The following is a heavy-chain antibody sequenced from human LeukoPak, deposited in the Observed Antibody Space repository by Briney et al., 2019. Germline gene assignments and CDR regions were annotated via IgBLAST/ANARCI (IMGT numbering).Heavy chain of an antibody. D-gene: IGHD4-11*01. CDR2: ISYDGSNK. CDR3: AKADYSNYVYYYYYMDV. V-gene: IGHV3-30*18. CDR1: GFTFSSYG. Sequence: GGSLRLSCAASGFTFSSYGMHWVRQAPGKGLEWVAVISYDGSNKYYADSVKGRFTISRDNSKNTLYLQMNSLRAEDTAVYYCAKADYSNYVYYYYYMDVWGKGTTVTVSS. J-gene: IGHJ6*03.